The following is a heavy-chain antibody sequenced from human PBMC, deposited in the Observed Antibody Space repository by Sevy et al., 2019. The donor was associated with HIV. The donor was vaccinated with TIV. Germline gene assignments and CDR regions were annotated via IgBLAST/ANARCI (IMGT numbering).Heavy chain of an antibody. J-gene: IGHJ5*02. CDR3: ARSAVAGIEAWFDP. Sequence: GGSLRLSCVGSGFTFSRHAMHWVRQAPGKGLEWVAVILYDGSNKYYADSVKGRFTISRDNSKNTLDLEMNGLGPEDTAGYYCARSAVAGIEAWFDPWGLGTLVTVSS. D-gene: IGHD6-19*01. CDR1: GFTFSRHA. V-gene: IGHV3-30-3*01. CDR2: ILYDGSNK.